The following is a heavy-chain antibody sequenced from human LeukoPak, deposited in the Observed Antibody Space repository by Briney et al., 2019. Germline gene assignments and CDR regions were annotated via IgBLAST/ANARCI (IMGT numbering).Heavy chain of an antibody. J-gene: IGHJ6*02. CDR3: ARGPETTVVRDYYYYSMDV. CDR1: GYTFTSYD. Sequence: ASVKVSCKACGYTFTSYDINWVRQATGQGLEWMGWMNPNSGNTGYAQKFQGRVTMTRNTSISTAYMELSSLRSEDTAVYYCARGPETTVVRDYYYYSMDVWGQGTTVTVSS. D-gene: IGHD4-23*01. CDR2: MNPNSGNT. V-gene: IGHV1-8*01.